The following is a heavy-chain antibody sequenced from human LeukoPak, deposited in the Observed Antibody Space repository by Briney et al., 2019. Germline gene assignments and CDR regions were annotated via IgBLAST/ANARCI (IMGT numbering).Heavy chain of an antibody. V-gene: IGHV4-39*01. CDR3: ARQERGYDGSGHRAFDI. D-gene: IGHD3-22*01. CDR1: GGSITTSSYY. J-gene: IGHJ3*02. Sequence: PSETPSLTCTVSGGSITTSSYYWGWIRQPPGKGLEWIGIIYYSGSTYYNPSLKGRVTISVDTSKNQFSLKLSSVTAADTAVYYCARQERGYDGSGHRAFDIWGQGTMVTISS. CDR2: IYYSGST.